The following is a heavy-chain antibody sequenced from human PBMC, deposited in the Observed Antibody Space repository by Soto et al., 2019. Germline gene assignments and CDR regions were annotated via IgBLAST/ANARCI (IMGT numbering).Heavy chain of an antibody. J-gene: IGHJ4*02. V-gene: IGHV4-59*12. CDR1: GVSLTGYH. CDR2: VYYSGSV. Sequence: SETLSLTCNVSGVSLTGYHWNWIRQPPGKTLEWIGFVYYSGSVSYNPSLKGRASISVDRSKNQFSLKLSSVTAADTAVYYCARYSGYPYYFDYWGQGTLVTVSS. CDR3: ARYSGYPYYFDY. D-gene: IGHD5-12*01.